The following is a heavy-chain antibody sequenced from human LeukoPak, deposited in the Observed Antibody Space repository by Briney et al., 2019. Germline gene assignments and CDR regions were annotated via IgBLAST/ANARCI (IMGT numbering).Heavy chain of an antibody. CDR2: INPSGGST. CDR3: ARAKYTGSYLFDY. CDR1: GYTFTSFY. Sequence: ASVKVSCKASGYTFTSFYMHWVRHAPRQGLEWMGIINPSGGSTTYAQKFQGRVTLTRDTSTSTVYMDLSSLTSEDTAIYYCARAKYTGSYLFDYWGQGTLVTVSS. V-gene: IGHV1-46*01. D-gene: IGHD1-26*01. J-gene: IGHJ4*02.